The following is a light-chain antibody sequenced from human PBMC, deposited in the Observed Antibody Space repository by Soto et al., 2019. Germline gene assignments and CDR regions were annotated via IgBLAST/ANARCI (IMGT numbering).Light chain of an antibody. CDR3: SSYTSSSTLV. CDR2: DVS. Sequence: QYALTQPAPVSGSPGQSITISCTGTSSGVGSYNYVSWYQQHPGKAPKLMIYDVSTRPPGVSNRFSGSKSGNTASLTISGLKAEDEADYYCSSYTSSSTLVFGTGTKLTVL. J-gene: IGLJ1*01. CDR1: SSGVGSYNY. V-gene: IGLV2-14*01.